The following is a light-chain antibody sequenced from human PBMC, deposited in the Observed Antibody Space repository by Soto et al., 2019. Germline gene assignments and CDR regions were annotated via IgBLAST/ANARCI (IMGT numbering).Light chain of an antibody. V-gene: IGLV1-40*01. CDR3: QSYDGRLRAYV. CDR1: STNTGAGYD. Sequence: QSVLTQPPSVSGSPGQSITISCTGSSTNTGAGYDVYWYQQLPGRAPKVLIYTNNNRPSGVPARFSGSNSGTTASLAITGLQAEDEDDYYCQSYDGRLRAYVFGTGTKVTVL. CDR2: TNN. J-gene: IGLJ1*01.